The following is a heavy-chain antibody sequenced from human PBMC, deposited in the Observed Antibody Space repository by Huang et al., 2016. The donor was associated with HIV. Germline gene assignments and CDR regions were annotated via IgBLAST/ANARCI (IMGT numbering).Heavy chain of an antibody. CDR2: IVVGSGNT. D-gene: IGHD6-19*01. CDR3: AAYTSGPAGYYYYDMDV. V-gene: IGHV1-58*01. Sequence: QMQLVQSGPEVKKPGTSVRVSCKASGFTFTSSAVQWVRQARGQRLEWIGWIVVGSGNTNYAQKFQERVTITRDMSTSTAYMGLSSLRSEDTAVYYCAAYTSGPAGYYYYDMDVWGQGTTVTVSS. CDR1: GFTFTSSA. J-gene: IGHJ6*02.